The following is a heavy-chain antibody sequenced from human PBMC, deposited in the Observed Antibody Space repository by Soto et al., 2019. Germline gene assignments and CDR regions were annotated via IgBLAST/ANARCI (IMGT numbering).Heavy chain of an antibody. D-gene: IGHD4-17*01. Sequence: PSETLSLTCTVSRGSITGNYWSWIRQPPGKGLEWIGYIYHTGSAKYVPALKSRITMSVDMSKNQFSLTLTSVTAADTAVYYCAKVDADYWYLDSWGQGTLVTVSS. J-gene: IGHJ4*02. V-gene: IGHV4-59*01. CDR2: IYHTGSA. CDR3: AKVDADYWYLDS. CDR1: RGSITGNY.